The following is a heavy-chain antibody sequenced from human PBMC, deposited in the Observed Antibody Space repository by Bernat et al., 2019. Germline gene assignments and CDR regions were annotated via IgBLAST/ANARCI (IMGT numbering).Heavy chain of an antibody. CDR1: GFSLSTSGVG. V-gene: IGHV2-5*02. Sequence: QITLKESGPTLVKPTQTLTLTCTFSGFSLSTSGVGVGWIRQPPGKALEWLALIYWDDDKRYSPSLKSRLTITKDTSKNQVVLTMTNMDPVDTVTYYCAHTLKTYYYDSSGYTPWGQGTLVTVSS. D-gene: IGHD3-22*01. CDR2: IYWDDDK. CDR3: AHTLKTYYYDSSGYTP. J-gene: IGHJ5*02.